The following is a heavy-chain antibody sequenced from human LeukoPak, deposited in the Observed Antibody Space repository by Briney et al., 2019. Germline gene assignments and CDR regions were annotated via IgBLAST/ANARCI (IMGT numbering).Heavy chain of an antibody. CDR1: GGSISSSSYY. Sequence: SGTLSLTCTVSGGSISSSSYYWGWIRQPPGKGLEWIGSIYYSGSTYYNPTLKSRVTISVDTSKNQFSLKLSSVTAADTAVYYCARLDYGGNSNFDYWGQGTLVTVSS. J-gene: IGHJ4*02. D-gene: IGHD4-23*01. CDR3: ARLDYGGNSNFDY. CDR2: IYYSGST. V-gene: IGHV4-39*07.